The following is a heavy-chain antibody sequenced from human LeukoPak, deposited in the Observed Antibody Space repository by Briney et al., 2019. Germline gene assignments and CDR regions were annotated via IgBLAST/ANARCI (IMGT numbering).Heavy chain of an antibody. V-gene: IGHV3-7*02. CDR1: AXTFSSYW. D-gene: IGHD6-13*01. CDR3: ARTGYSSSWYDYYYYGMDV. J-gene: IGHJ6*02. CDR2: IKQDGSEK. Sequence: SGGSLRLSCAASAXTFSSYWMSWVRQAPGKGLEWVANIKQDGSEKYYVDSVEGRFTISRDNAKNSLYLQMNSLRAEDTAVYYCARTGYSSSWYDYYYYGMDVWGQGTTVTVSS.